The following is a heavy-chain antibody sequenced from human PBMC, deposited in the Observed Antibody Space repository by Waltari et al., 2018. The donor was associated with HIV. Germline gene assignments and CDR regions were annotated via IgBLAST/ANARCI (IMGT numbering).Heavy chain of an antibody. CDR1: GFTFSSYW. CDR2: KKQDGSDK. CDR3: ASEGYSSGWSRDY. Sequence: EVQLVESGGGLVQPGGSLRLSCAASGFTFSSYWMSWVRQAPGKGVEVVANKKQDGSDKYYVDSVKGRFTISRDNGKNSLYLQMNSLRAEDTAVYYCASEGYSSGWSRDYWGQGTLVTVSS. D-gene: IGHD6-19*01. J-gene: IGHJ4*02. V-gene: IGHV3-7*01.